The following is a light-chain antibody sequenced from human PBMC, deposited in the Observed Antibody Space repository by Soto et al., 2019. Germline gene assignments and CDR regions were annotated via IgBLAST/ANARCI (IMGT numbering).Light chain of an antibody. J-gene: IGKJ1*01. V-gene: IGKV1-5*03. CDR1: QSVSSW. Sequence: DVQLTQSPSTLSASVGDRVTITCRASQSVSSWLAWYQEKPGKAPNLLIYKASTLESEAPSRFSASGSGTEFTLTISSLQPDDFATYYCQQYRSYSWTFGQGTTVEI. CDR2: KAS. CDR3: QQYRSYSWT.